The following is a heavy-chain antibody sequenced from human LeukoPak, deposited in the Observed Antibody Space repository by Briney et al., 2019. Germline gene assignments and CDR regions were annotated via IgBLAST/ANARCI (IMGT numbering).Heavy chain of an antibody. V-gene: IGHV1-2*02. CDR3: ARDRGFCSGDSCHSNWFDP. CDR1: GYSFTGYY. J-gene: IGHJ5*02. Sequence: ASVKVSCKASGYSFTGYYLNWVRQAPGQGLEWIGWINPDNGDTKYAQKFQGRFTVTRDTSISTAYMELSRLRSDDTAVYFCARDRGFCSGDSCHSNWFDPWGQGTLVTVSS. CDR2: INPDNGDT. D-gene: IGHD2-15*01.